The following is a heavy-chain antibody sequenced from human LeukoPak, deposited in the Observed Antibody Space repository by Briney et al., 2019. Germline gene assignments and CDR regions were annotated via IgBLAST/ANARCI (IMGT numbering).Heavy chain of an antibody. CDR2: IYPGDSDT. Sequence: GESLKISFKCSGXSFSNYCIGWVRQMPGKGLEWMGIIYPGDSDTRYSPSFQGQVTISADKSISTSYLQWSSLKASDTAMYYCARHQGRQLVPVFDYWGQGTLVTVSS. CDR1: GXSFSNYC. CDR3: ARHQGRQLVPVFDY. V-gene: IGHV5-51*01. D-gene: IGHD6-13*01. J-gene: IGHJ4*02.